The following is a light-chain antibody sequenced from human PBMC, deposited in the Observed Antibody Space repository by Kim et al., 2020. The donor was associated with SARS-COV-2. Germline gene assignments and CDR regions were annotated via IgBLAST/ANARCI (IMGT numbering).Light chain of an antibody. Sequence: ADVGDRVTITGRASQGISNNLAWFQQKPGEAPKSLIYASSSLQTGVPPQFSGSGSGTDFTLTISSLQPEDFATYYCQQYYTSPITFGGGTKVDIK. J-gene: IGKJ4*01. CDR3: QQYYTSPIT. CDR2: ASS. CDR1: QGISNN. V-gene: IGKV1-16*02.